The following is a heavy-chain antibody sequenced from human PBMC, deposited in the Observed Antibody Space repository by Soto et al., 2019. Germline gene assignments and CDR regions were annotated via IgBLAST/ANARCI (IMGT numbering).Heavy chain of an antibody. V-gene: IGHV6-1*01. Sequence: PSQTLSLTCAISGDSVSSNSAAWNWIRQSPTRGLEWLGRTYYRSKWYNDYAVSVKSRVTIHPDTSNNQFSLQLNSVTPEDTAVYYCARVVTISGPYYYYMGVWGQGTTVTVSS. D-gene: IGHD3-3*01. CDR3: ARVVTISGPYYYYMGV. CDR1: GDSVSSNSAA. CDR2: TYYRSKWYN. J-gene: IGHJ6*02.